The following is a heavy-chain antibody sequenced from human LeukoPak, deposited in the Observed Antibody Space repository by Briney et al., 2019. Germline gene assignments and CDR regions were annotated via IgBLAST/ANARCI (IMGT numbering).Heavy chain of an antibody. J-gene: IGHJ4*02. CDR3: AKQARYSNSWSGYLYYFDY. Sequence: PGGSLRLSCAAPGFTFNNYAASWVRQAPGKGLEWVSAFVGGDTTYYADSVKGRFTISRDNSRNTLYLQMNTLRAEDTAVYYCAKQARYSNSWSGYLYYFDYWCQGTLVTVSS. CDR2: FVGGDTT. V-gene: IGHV3-23*01. D-gene: IGHD3-3*01. CDR1: GFTFNNYA.